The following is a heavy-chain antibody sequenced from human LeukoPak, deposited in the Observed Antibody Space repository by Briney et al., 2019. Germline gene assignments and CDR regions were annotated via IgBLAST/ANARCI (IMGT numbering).Heavy chain of an antibody. CDR3: ARGLDYYDSSGYYYGKYFDY. D-gene: IGHD3-22*01. CDR1: GGSISSYY. J-gene: IGHJ4*02. Sequence: SETLSLTCIVSGGSISSYYWSWIRPPPGKGVEWIGYIYNSGSTNYNPSVMSRVTISVDTSKNQFSLKLSSVTAADTAVYYCARGLDYYDSSGYYYGKYFDYWGQGTLVTVSS. CDR2: IYNSGST. V-gene: IGHV4-59*01.